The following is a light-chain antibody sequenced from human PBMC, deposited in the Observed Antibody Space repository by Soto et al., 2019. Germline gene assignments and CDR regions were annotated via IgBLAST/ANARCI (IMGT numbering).Light chain of an antibody. CDR3: QQRRNWPIT. Sequence: IVFTPSHGPMSISPGKRANLSCRASQSVSNFLAWYQQKPGQAPRLLIYDTSNRATGIPARFSGSGSGTDFTLTINNLEPEDFAVYYCQQRRNWPITFAQPTRLEI. V-gene: IGKV3-11*01. J-gene: IGKJ5*01. CDR2: DTS. CDR1: QSVSNF.